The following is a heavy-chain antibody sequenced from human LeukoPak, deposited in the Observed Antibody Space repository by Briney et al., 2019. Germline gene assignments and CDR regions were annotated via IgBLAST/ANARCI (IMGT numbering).Heavy chain of an antibody. Sequence: SETLSLACTVSGGSISSYYWSWIRQPPGKGLEWIGYIYYSGSTNYNPSLKSRVTISVDTSKNQFSLKLSSVTAADTAVYYCARRPATTVTQFDYWGQGTLVTVSS. J-gene: IGHJ4*02. CDR1: GGSISSYY. CDR2: IYYSGST. V-gene: IGHV4-59*12. CDR3: ARRPATTVTQFDY. D-gene: IGHD4-17*01.